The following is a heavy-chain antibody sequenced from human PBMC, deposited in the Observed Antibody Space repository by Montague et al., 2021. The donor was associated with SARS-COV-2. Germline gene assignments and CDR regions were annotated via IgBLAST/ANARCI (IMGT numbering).Heavy chain of an antibody. V-gene: IGHV4-59*01. CDR1: GGSISSYY. CDR3: AGGSGWMGNAFDI. D-gene: IGHD6-19*01. J-gene: IGHJ3*02. CDR2: IYYSGST. Sequence: SETLSLTCTVSGGSISSYYWSWIRQPPGKGLEWIGYIYYSGSTNHNPSLKSRVTISVDTSKNQFSLKLSSVTAADTAVYYCAGGSGWMGNAFDIWGQGTMVTVSS.